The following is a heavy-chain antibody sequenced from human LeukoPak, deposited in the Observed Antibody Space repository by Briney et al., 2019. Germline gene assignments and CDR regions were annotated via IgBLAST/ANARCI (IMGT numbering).Heavy chain of an antibody. V-gene: IGHV4-34*01. D-gene: IGHD3-22*01. CDR2: IYHSGST. Sequence: SETLSLTCAVYGGSFSGYYWTWIRQPPGKGLEWIGEIYHSGSTNYNPSLKSRVTISVDTSKKQFSLKLTSMTAADTAVYYCATDLSYYDSSGPPYYFDYWGQGTLVTVSS. CDR1: GGSFSGYY. CDR3: ATDLSYYDSSGPPYYFDY. J-gene: IGHJ4*02.